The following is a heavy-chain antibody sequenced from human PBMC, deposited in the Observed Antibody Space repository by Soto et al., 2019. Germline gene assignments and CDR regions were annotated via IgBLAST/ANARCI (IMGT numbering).Heavy chain of an antibody. D-gene: IGHD3-10*01. Sequence: QVQLVQSGAEVKKPGASVKVSCKASGYTFTGYYMHWVRQAPGQGLEWMGWINPNSGGTNYAQKFQGWVTMTRDTSISTAYMELSRLRSDDTAVYYCARDRRPSAYYRGSDAFDIWGQGTMVTVS. J-gene: IGHJ3*02. V-gene: IGHV1-2*04. CDR2: INPNSGGT. CDR1: GYTFTGYY. CDR3: ARDRRPSAYYRGSDAFDI.